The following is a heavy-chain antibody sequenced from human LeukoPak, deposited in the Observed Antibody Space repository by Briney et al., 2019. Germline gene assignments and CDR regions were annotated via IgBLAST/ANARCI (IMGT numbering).Heavy chain of an antibody. Sequence: ASVKVSCKASGYTFTGYHMHWVRQAPGQGLEWMGWINPNSGGTNYAQKFQGRVTMTRDTSISTAYMELSRLRSDDTAVYYCARASPTYYYDSSGYSRDYWGQGTLVTVSS. J-gene: IGHJ4*02. CDR2: INPNSGGT. CDR1: GYTFTGYH. D-gene: IGHD3-22*01. V-gene: IGHV1-2*02. CDR3: ARASPTYYYDSSGYSRDY.